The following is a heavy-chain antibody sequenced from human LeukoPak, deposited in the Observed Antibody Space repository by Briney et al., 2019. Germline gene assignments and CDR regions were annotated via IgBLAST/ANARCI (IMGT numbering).Heavy chain of an antibody. J-gene: IGHJ6*02. V-gene: IGHV5-51*01. Sequence: GESLKISCQGSGYTFTTYWIGWVRQMPGKGLEWMGIIYPGDSETRYSPSFQGQVTISVDRSINTAYLQWSSLKASDTAMYYCARLSYFYDNSGYSYGMDVWGQGTTFTVSS. CDR2: IYPGDSET. D-gene: IGHD3-22*01. CDR3: ARLSYFYDNSGYSYGMDV. CDR1: GYTFTTYW.